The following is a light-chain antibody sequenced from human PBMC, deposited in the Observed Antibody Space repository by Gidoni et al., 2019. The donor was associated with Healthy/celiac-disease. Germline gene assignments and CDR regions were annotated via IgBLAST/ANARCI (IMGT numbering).Light chain of an antibody. CDR1: SSHVGGYNY. Sequence: QSALPQPASVSGSPGQSLTISCTGTSSHVGGYNYVSWYQQHPGKAPKLMIYDVSNRPSGVSNRFSGSKSGNTASLTISGLQAEDEADYYCSSYTSSSTSHYVFGTGTKVTVL. J-gene: IGLJ1*01. CDR2: DVS. CDR3: SSYTSSSTSHYV. V-gene: IGLV2-14*03.